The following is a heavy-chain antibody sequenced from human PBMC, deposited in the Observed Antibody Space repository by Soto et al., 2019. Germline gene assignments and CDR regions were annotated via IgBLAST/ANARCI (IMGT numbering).Heavy chain of an antibody. CDR2: IIPMSGSP. Sequence: QVQLVQSGAEVKKLGSSVKVSCKTSGGTFSISVISWVRQAPGQGLAWMGGIIPMSGSPNYAQQFQGRVTITADDYTRTVYMQLRSLRSEDTAVYYCATFSRGTCSGCTAYWGQGTLVSVSS. CDR1: GGTFSISV. J-gene: IGHJ4*02. D-gene: IGHD2-15*01. CDR3: ATFSRGTCSGCTAY. V-gene: IGHV1-69*12.